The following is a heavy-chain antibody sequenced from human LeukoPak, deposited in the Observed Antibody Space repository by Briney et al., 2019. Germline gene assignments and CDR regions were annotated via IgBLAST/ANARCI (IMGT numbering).Heavy chain of an antibody. CDR3: ARDLYGAMRGYYYMDV. V-gene: IGHV3-11*04. D-gene: IGHD4-17*01. J-gene: IGHJ6*03. Sequence: GGSLRLSCKVSGFTVSSNYMSWVRQAPGKGLEWVSYISSSGSAIYYADSVKGRFTISRDNAKNSLYLQMNSLRAGDTAVYYCARDLYGAMRGYYYMDVWGKGTTVTVSS. CDR2: ISSSGSAI. CDR1: GFTVSSNY.